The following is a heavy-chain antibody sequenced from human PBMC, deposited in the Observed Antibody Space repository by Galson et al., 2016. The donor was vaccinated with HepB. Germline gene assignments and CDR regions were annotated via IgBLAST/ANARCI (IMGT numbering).Heavy chain of an antibody. Sequence: SLRLSCAAAEFTFSNYWMTWVRQAPGKGLEWVANIKQDGSEKYYVDSVKGRFTFSSDNAKNTLYLQMNRLTSEDTAVYYCVRDVNYDDSGHYAFGHWGQGTLVTVSS. D-gene: IGHD3-22*01. CDR2: IKQDGSEK. J-gene: IGHJ4*02. V-gene: IGHV3-7*01. CDR1: EFTFSNYW. CDR3: VRDVNYDDSGHYAFGH.